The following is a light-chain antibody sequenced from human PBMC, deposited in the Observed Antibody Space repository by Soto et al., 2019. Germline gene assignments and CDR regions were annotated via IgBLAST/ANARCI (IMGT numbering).Light chain of an antibody. CDR2: DGS. CDR1: QSVRSN. J-gene: IGKJ5*01. V-gene: IGKV3-15*01. CDR3: QQYDDWPIT. Sequence: EIVMTQSPDTVSVSPGERATLSCRASQSVRSNLAWYQHKPGQAPRLLIYDGSTRALGIPARFSGSESGTEFTLTISSLQSEDFAVYFCQQYDDWPITFGQGTRREIK.